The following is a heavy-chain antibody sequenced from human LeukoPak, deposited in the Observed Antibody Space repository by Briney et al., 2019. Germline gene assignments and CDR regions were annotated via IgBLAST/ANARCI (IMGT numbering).Heavy chain of an antibody. Sequence: SETLSLICTVSGGSITSSSHHWGWLRQPPGKGLEWIGSIYYSGTTYYKPSLRSRVTISVDTSKNQFYLRLTSVTAADSAMYYCARESSSSLDYWGQGTLVTVSS. CDR2: IYYSGTT. CDR1: GGSITSSSHH. V-gene: IGHV4-39*07. D-gene: IGHD6-6*01. J-gene: IGHJ4*02. CDR3: ARESSSSLDY.